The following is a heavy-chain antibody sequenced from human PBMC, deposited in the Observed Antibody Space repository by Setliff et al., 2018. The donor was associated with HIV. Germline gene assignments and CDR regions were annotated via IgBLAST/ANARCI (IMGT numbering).Heavy chain of an antibody. Sequence: PSETLSLTCTVSGGSINSGSYYWSWIRQPAGKGLEWIGHIYTRGSTNYNPSLKSLVTLSVGTSKNPFSLKLSSVTAAVTAVYFCARERANYYDSSCYDYVGYYYYIDAWGKGTMVTVSS. CDR3: ARERANYYDSSCYDYVGYYYYIDA. D-gene: IGHD3-22*01. CDR1: GGSINSGSYY. J-gene: IGHJ6*03. V-gene: IGHV4-61*09. CDR2: IYTRGST.